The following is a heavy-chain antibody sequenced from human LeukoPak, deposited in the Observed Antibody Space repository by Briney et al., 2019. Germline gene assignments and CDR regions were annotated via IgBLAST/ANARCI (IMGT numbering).Heavy chain of an antibody. CDR3: AKQASGWYYFDY. V-gene: IGHV3-30*18. D-gene: IGHD6-19*01. J-gene: IGHJ4*02. CDR2: ISYDGSNK. Sequence: GGSLRLSCAASGFTFSSYWMHWVRQAPGKGLEWVAVISYDGSNKYYADSVKGRFTISRDNSKNTLYLQMNSLRAEDTAVYYCAKQASGWYYFDYWGQGTLVTVSS. CDR1: GFTFSSYW.